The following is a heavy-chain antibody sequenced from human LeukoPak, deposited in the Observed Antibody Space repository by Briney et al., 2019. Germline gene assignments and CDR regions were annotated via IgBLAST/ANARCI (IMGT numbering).Heavy chain of an antibody. Sequence: WASVKVSCKASGYTFTSSDINWVRQAAGQGLEWMGWINPNSGRTGYAQKFQGRVTMTANTSISTAYMELSSLRFDDTAVYCCARGRSGLAAAGTYDYWGQGTLITVSS. CDR1: GYTFTSSD. J-gene: IGHJ4*02. CDR2: INPNSGRT. V-gene: IGHV1-8*01. D-gene: IGHD6-13*01. CDR3: ARGRSGLAAAGTYDY.